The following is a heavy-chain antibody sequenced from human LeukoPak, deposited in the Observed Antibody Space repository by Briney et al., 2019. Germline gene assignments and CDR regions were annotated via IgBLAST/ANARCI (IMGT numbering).Heavy chain of an antibody. CDR2: IKQDGSEK. CDR1: GFTFSSYW. V-gene: IGHV3-7*01. J-gene: IGHJ3*02. Sequence: PGGSLRLSCAASGFTFSSYWMSWVRQAPGKGLEWVANIKQDGSEKYYVDSVKGRFTISRDNAKNSLYLQMNSLRAEDTAAYYCARDRGSGWYRDAFDIWGQGTMVTVSS. D-gene: IGHD6-19*01. CDR3: ARDRGSGWYRDAFDI.